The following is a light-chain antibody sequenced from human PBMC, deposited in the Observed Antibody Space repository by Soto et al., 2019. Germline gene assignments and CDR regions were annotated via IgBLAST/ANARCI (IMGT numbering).Light chain of an antibody. V-gene: IGKV1-39*01. CDR2: AAS. J-gene: IGKJ4*01. Sequence: DIQMTQSPSSLSASVGDRVTITCRASQGISSFLNWYQQKPGKAPKLLIYAASSLQSGVPSRFSGSGSGTDFTLIISGLQPEDLATYYCQQSYSAPLTFGGGTKVEIK. CDR1: QGISSF. CDR3: QQSYSAPLT.